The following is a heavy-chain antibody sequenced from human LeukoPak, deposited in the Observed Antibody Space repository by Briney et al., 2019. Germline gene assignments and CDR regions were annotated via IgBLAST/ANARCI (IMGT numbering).Heavy chain of an antibody. Sequence: GGSLRLSCAASGFTFSSYWMSWVRQAPGKGLEWVANIKQDGSEKYYVDSMKGRFTISRDNARNSLYLQMNSLRAEDTAVYYCARDSRSSGYYSFHYWGQGTLVTVSS. CDR2: IKQDGSEK. D-gene: IGHD3-22*01. J-gene: IGHJ4*02. V-gene: IGHV3-7*03. CDR3: ARDSRSSGYYSFHY. CDR1: GFTFSSYW.